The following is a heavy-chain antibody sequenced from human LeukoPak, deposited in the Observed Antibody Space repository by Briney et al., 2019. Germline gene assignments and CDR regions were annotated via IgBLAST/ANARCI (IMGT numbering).Heavy chain of an antibody. D-gene: IGHD3-10*01. Sequence: SETLSLTCAVYGGSFSGYYWSWIRQPPGKGLEWIGEINHSGSTNYNPSLKSRVTISVDTSKNQFSLKLSSVTAADTAVYYCAGEGITMVRGVIATYYYYYYMDVWGKGTTVTVSS. CDR2: INHSGST. J-gene: IGHJ6*03. CDR1: GGSFSGYY. CDR3: AGEGITMVRGVIATYYYYYYMDV. V-gene: IGHV4-34*01.